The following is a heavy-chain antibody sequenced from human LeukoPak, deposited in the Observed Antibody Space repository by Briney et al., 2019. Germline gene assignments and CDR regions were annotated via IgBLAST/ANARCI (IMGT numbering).Heavy chain of an antibody. J-gene: IGHJ4*02. Sequence: GGSLRLSCAASGFTFSSYAMSWVRQAPGKGLEWVANIKQDGSEKFYVDSVKGRFTISRDNAKNSLYLQMNSLRVEDTAVYYCGGGSGWSHEFWGQGALVTVSS. CDR2: IKQDGSEK. V-gene: IGHV3-7*04. D-gene: IGHD6-19*01. CDR3: GGGSGWSHEF. CDR1: GFTFSSYA.